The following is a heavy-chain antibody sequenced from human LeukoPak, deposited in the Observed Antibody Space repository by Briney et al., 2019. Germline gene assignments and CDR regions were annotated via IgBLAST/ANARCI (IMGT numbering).Heavy chain of an antibody. CDR2: ISAYNGNT. J-gene: IGHJ4*02. V-gene: IGHV1-18*04. D-gene: IGHD3-10*01. CDR1: GYAFTGYY. Sequence: ASVKVSCKASGYAFTGYYMHWVRQAPGQGLEWMGWISAYNGNTNYAQKLQGRVTMTTDTSTSTAYMELRSLRSDDTAVYYCARDVPMVRGVNYFDYWGQGTLVTVSS. CDR3: ARDVPMVRGVNYFDY.